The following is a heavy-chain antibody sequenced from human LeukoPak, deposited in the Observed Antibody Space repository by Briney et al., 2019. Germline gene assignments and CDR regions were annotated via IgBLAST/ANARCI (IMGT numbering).Heavy chain of an antibody. J-gene: IGHJ4*02. Sequence: GGSLRLSCAASGFTFSDYYMSWIRQAPGKGLEWVSYISSTSSTIYYTDSVKGRFTISGDNAKNSLYLQMNSLRAEDTAVYYCASSSGTHRRYFDYWGQGTLVTVSS. CDR3: ASSSGTHRRYFDY. V-gene: IGHV3-11*01. CDR2: ISSTSSTI. CDR1: GFTFSDYY. D-gene: IGHD3-10*01.